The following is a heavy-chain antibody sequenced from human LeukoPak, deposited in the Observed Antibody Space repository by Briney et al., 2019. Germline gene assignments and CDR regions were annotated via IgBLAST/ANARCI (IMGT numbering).Heavy chain of an antibody. J-gene: IGHJ6*03. V-gene: IGHV1-69*02. CDR2: IIPILGIA. CDR1: GGTFSSYT. CDR3: ARAPRLIVVVPAAILGNYYYYMDV. Sequence: SVKVSCKASGGTFSSYTISWVRQAPGQGLEWMGRIIPILGIANYAQKLQGRVTMTTDTSTSTAYMELRSLRSDDTAVYYCARAPRLIVVVPAAILGNYYYYMDVWGKGTTVTVSS. D-gene: IGHD2-2*02.